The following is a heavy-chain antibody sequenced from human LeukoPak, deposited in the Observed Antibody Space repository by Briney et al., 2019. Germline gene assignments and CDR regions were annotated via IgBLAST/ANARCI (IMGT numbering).Heavy chain of an antibody. D-gene: IGHD1-26*01. CDR3: ARDAGYFTMDV. CDR1: GYSISSGYH. V-gene: IGHV4-38-2*02. Sequence: WETLSLTCAVSGYSISSGYHWGWIRQPPGKGLELIGSMYHRGGTYYNPSLKSRVTISIDTSKNQFSLRLNSVTAADTAVYYCARDAGYFTMDVWGKGTTVTVSS. J-gene: IGHJ6*04. CDR2: MYHRGGT.